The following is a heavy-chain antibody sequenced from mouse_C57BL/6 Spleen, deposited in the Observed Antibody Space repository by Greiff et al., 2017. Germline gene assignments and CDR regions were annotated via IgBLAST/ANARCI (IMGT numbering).Heavy chain of an antibody. CDR2: FYPGSGSI. V-gene: IGHV1-62-2*01. CDR3: ARHEEKEGYYGSSWGYFDV. CDR1: GYTFTEYT. J-gene: IGHJ1*03. D-gene: IGHD1-1*01. Sequence: QVQLQQSGAELVKPGASVKLSCKASGYTFTEYTIHWVKQRSGQGLEWIGWFYPGSGSIKYNEKFKDKATLTADKSSSTVYMELSRLTSEDSAVYFCARHEEKEGYYGSSWGYFDVWGTGTTVTVSS.